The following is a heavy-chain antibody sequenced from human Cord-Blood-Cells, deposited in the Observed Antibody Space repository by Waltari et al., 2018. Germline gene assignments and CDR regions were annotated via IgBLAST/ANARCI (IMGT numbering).Heavy chain of an antibody. V-gene: IGHV1-69*01. CDR2: IMPIFGTA. CDR1: GSTFSSYA. D-gene: IGHD3-10*01. Sequence: QVHLVQSGAEVKKPGSSVTVSCKASGSTFSSYAISWMRQAPGQGLEWMGGIMPIFGTANYAKKFQGRVTITADESTSTAYMELRSMRSEDTAVDYCARGGIMVQGGIIVNWFDPWGQETLVTVSS. CDR3: ARGGIMVQGGIIVNWFDP. J-gene: IGHJ5*02.